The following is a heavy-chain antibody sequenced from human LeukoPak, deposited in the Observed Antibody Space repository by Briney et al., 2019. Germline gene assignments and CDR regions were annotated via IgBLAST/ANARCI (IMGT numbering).Heavy chain of an antibody. CDR3: ARGAAVALDY. CDR2: ISSSRSYI. CDR1: GFTFSSYS. Sequence: GGSLRLSCAPSGFTFSSYSMNWVRQAPGKGLEWVSYISSSRSYIYYADSVKGRFTISRDNAKNSLYLQMSSLRVEDTAVYYCARGAAVALDYWGQGTLVTVSS. J-gene: IGHJ4*02. V-gene: IGHV3-21*01. D-gene: IGHD6-19*01.